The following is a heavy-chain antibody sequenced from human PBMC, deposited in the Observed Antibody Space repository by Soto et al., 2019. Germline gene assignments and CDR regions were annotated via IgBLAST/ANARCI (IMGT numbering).Heavy chain of an antibody. CDR1: GYTFTNQG. CDR2: ISGYNGNT. J-gene: IGHJ4*02. Sequence: ASVKVSCKASGYTFTNQGISWVRQAPGQGLEWLGWISGYNGNTKYAQRLQGRVTMTTDTSTTTAYMELRSLKSDDTAVYFFARDFYPLAYYFAYWGQGTLVTVSS. CDR3: ARDFYPLAYYFAY. V-gene: IGHV1-18*01.